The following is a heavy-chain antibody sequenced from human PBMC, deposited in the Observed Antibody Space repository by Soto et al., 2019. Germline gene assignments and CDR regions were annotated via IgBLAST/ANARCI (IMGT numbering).Heavy chain of an antibody. CDR1: GFTFSDYY. V-gene: IGHV3-11*05. CDR2: ISSSSSYT. J-gene: IGHJ4*02. CDR3: ARDHHRYSGYDYVDY. Sequence: QVQLVESGGGLVKPGGSLRLSCVASGFTFSDYYMSWIRQAPGKGLEWVSYISSSSSYTNYADSVKGRFTISRDNAKNSLYLQMNSLRAEDTAVYYCARDHHRYSGYDYVDYWGQGTRVTVSS. D-gene: IGHD5-12*01.